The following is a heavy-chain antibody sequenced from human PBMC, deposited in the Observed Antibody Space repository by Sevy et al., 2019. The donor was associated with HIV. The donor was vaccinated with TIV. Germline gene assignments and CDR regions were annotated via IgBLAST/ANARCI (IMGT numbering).Heavy chain of an antibody. D-gene: IGHD3-3*01. CDR1: RLTFISSS. J-gene: IGHJ6*02. Sequence: GGSLRLSCAASRLTFISSSVNWVRQAPGKGLEWVSYISSSSTTIYYGDSVKGRFTISRDNAKNSLYLQMNSLRDEDTAVYYCARGFMGADYYYGMDVWGQGTTVTVSS. V-gene: IGHV3-48*02. CDR2: ISSSSTTI. CDR3: ARGFMGADYYYGMDV.